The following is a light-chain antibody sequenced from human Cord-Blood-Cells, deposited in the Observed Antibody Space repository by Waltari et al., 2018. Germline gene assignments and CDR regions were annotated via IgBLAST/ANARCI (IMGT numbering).Light chain of an antibody. CDR2: DVS. CDR3: CSYAGSYV. Sequence: QSALTQPRSVSGSPGQSVTISCTGTSSDVGGYNDVSWYPQHPGKAPRLMIYDVSKRPSGVPDRFSGSKSGNTASLTISGLQAEDEADYYCCSYAGSYVFGTGTKVTVL. CDR1: SSDVGGYND. V-gene: IGLV2-11*01. J-gene: IGLJ1*01.